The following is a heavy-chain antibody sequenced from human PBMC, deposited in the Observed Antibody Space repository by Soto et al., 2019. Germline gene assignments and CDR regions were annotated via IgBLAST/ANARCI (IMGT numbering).Heavy chain of an antibody. J-gene: IGHJ4*02. D-gene: IGHD3-10*01. CDR3: ARDPEIRGYFDY. Sequence: SETLSLTCTVSGGSVSSGSYYWSWIRQPPGKGLEWIGYIYYSGGTNYNPSLKTRVTISIGTSKEQFSLKLSSVTAADTAVYYCARDPEIRGYFDYWGQGTLVTVSS. CDR1: GGSVSSGSYY. V-gene: IGHV4-61*01. CDR2: IYYSGGT.